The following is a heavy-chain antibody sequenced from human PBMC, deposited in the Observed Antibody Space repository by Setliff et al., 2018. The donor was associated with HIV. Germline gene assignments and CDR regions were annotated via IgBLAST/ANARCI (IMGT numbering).Heavy chain of an antibody. Sequence: PGESLKISCKASGYSFTTYWIGWVRQMPGRSLEWVGIIYPGDSDTRYSPSFQGQVTISADKSISTAYLQWSSLKASDTAMYYCARGEGVTMIPRHFDLWGRGTLVTVSS. CDR3: ARGEGVTMIPRHFDL. CDR2: IYPGDSDT. CDR1: GYSFTTYW. V-gene: IGHV5-51*01. D-gene: IGHD3-22*01. J-gene: IGHJ2*01.